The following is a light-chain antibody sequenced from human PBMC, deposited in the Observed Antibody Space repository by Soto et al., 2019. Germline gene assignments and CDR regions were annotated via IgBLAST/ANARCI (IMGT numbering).Light chain of an antibody. J-gene: IGKJ1*01. CDR3: QHYNSYSEA. CDR2: AAS. CDR1: QGISNY. V-gene: IGKV1-27*01. Sequence: DSPMTHSPSTLSASLGDRHTITCRASQGISNYLAWYQQKPGKVPKLLIYAASTLQSGVPSRFSGSGSGTEFTLTISSLQPDDFATYYCQHYNSYSEAFGQGTKVDI.